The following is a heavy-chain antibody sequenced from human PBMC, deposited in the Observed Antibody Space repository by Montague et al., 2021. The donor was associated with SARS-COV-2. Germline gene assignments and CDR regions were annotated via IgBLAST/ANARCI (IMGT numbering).Heavy chain of an antibody. J-gene: IGHJ5*02. CDR2: IYYSGST. CDR3: ARRSYDILTGYSIPNWFDP. CDR1: GGSISSSSYY. D-gene: IGHD3-9*01. Sequence: SETLSLTCTVSGGSISSSSYYWGWIRQLPGKGLEWIGGIYYSGSTYYNPSLKSRVTISVDTSKNQFSLKLSSVTAADTAVYYCARRSYDILTGYSIPNWFDPWGQGTLVTVSS. V-gene: IGHV4-39*01.